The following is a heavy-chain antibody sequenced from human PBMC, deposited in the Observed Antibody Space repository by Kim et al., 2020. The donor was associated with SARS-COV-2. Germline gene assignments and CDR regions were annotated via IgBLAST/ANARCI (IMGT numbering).Heavy chain of an antibody. CDR3: ARYAEAAAGYNWFDP. CDR1: GYSFTSYW. V-gene: IGHV5-51*01. Sequence: GESLKISCKGSGYSFTSYWIGWVRQMPGKGLEWMGIIYPGDSDTRYSPSFQGQVTISADKSISTAYLQWSSLKASDTAMYYCARYAEAAAGYNWFDPWGQGTLVTVSS. J-gene: IGHJ5*02. CDR2: IYPGDSDT. D-gene: IGHD6-13*01.